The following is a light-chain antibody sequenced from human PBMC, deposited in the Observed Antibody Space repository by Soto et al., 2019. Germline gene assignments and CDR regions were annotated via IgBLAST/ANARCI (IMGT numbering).Light chain of an antibody. J-gene: IGKJ1*01. CDR1: QSISNY. CDR2: AAS. V-gene: IGKV1-39*01. CDR3: QQSYSTPWT. Sequence: DIQMTQSPSSLSASVGDRVTITCRASQSISNYLNWYQQKPGKAPKLLIYAASSLQSGVPSRFSGSGSGTDFTLTISSLQPEDFATYYCQQSYSTPWTFGQRSKVDIK.